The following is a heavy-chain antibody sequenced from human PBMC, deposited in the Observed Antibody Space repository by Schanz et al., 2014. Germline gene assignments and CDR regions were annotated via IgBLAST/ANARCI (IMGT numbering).Heavy chain of an antibody. CDR2: INPSGGST. J-gene: IGHJ4*02. Sequence: QVQLVQSGAEVKKPGASVKVSCKASGYTFTSDSMHWVRQAPGQGLEWMGMINPSGGSTTYAQKFQGRVTMTRDTSTSTVYMELSSLRSEDTAVYYCARAPTAYCSDTSCLGTPCDYWGQGTLVAVSA. CDR1: GYTFTSDS. CDR3: ARAPTAYCSDTSCLGTPCDY. V-gene: IGHV1-46*03. D-gene: IGHD2-2*01.